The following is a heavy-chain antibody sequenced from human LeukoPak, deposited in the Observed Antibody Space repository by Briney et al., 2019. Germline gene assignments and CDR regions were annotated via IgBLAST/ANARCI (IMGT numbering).Heavy chain of an antibody. J-gene: IGHJ6*03. Sequence: TGGSLRLSCAASGFTFSSYWMSWVRQAPGKGLEWVANIKQDGSEKYYVDSVKGRFTISRDNAKNSLYLQMNSLRAEDTAVYYCARRGAWSSGYQGTTYYMDVWGKGTTVTVSS. CDR2: IKQDGSEK. D-gene: IGHD3-22*01. CDR3: ARRGAWSSGYQGTTYYMDV. V-gene: IGHV3-7*01. CDR1: GFTFSSYW.